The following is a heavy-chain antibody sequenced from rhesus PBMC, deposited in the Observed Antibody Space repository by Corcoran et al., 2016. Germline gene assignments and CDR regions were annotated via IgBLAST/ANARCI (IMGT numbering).Heavy chain of an antibody. CDR3: AREAVAGRLFHY. V-gene: IGHV4-80*01. J-gene: IGHJ4*01. CDR1: GASISSYW. D-gene: IGHD6-37*01. CDR2: INGNSGSP. Sequence: QVQLQESGPGLVKPSETLSLTCAVSGASISSYWWSWFRQPPGKGLEWIGEINGNSGSPYYNPSLKSRVTISKDASKNQFSLKLSSVTAADTAVYYCAREAVAGRLFHYWGQGALVTVSS.